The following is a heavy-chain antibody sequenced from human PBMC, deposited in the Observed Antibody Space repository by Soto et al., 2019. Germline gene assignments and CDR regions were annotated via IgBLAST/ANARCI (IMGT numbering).Heavy chain of an antibody. Sequence: ASVKVSCKASGYTFTSYGISWVRQAPGQGLEWMGWISAYNGNTNYAQKFQGWVTMTRDTSISTAYMELSRLRSDDTAVYYCARSHGDGYNFVTFDYWGQGTLVTVSS. D-gene: IGHD5-12*01. J-gene: IGHJ4*02. V-gene: IGHV1-18*01. CDR2: ISAYNGNT. CDR3: ARSHGDGYNFVTFDY. CDR1: GYTFTSYG.